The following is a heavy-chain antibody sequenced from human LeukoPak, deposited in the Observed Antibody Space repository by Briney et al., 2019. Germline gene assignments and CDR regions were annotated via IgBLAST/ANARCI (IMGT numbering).Heavy chain of an antibody. V-gene: IGHV4-4*09. D-gene: IGHD1-26*01. CDR1: GVSINTYY. CDR2: IYNGGDT. J-gene: IGHJ4*02. CDR3: AAGPWELDF. Sequence: SETLSLTCTVSGVSINTYYASWIRQAPGKGLGFIGFIYNGGDTNYNPSLKSRATISVDTSNNQFSLRLTSVTAADTAMYYCAAGPWELDFWGQGTLVTVSS.